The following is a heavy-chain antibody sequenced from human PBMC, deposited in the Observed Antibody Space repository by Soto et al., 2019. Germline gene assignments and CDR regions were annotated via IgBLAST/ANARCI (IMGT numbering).Heavy chain of an antibody. J-gene: IGHJ5*02. D-gene: IGHD4-4*01. CDR2: ISAYNGNT. Sequence: QVQLVQSGAEVKKPGASVKVSCKASGYTFTSYGISWVRQAPGQGLEWMGWISAYNGNTNYAQKLQGRVTMTTDTSTSTASRELRSLRSDDTAVYYCARVGGLSGGYDYSKFDWFDPWGQGTLVTVSS. CDR3: ARVGGLSGGYDYSKFDWFDP. CDR1: GYTFTSYG. V-gene: IGHV1-18*01.